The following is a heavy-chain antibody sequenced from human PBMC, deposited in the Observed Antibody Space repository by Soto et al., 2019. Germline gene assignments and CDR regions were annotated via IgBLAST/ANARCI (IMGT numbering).Heavy chain of an antibody. V-gene: IGHV3-74*01. Sequence: GVFKRLSNTAAGCNIINHWVHWVRQAPGKGLVWVSHIKTDGSFTRDADSVKGRFTISRDNARNTLYLQMNSLRAEDTAVYYCERDNNWSPDFWGQGTLVTVSS. J-gene: IGHJ4*02. CDR1: GCNIINHW. CDR3: ERDNNWSPDF. D-gene: IGHD1-1*01. CDR2: IKTDGSFT.